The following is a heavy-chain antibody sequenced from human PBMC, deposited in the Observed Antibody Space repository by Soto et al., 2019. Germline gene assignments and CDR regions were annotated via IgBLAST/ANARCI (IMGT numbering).Heavy chain of an antibody. Sequence: QVQLVESGGGVVQPGRSLRLSCAASGFTFSTNAMHWVRQAPGKALEWVAVISYEGSTTYYADSVKGRFTISRDNSKNTLDLQMTSLATGDTAVYYCSKQCKGWSYNLDYWGQGTLVTVSS. V-gene: IGHV3-30-3*02. CDR3: SKQCKGWSYNLDY. D-gene: IGHD6-19*01. J-gene: IGHJ4*02. CDR1: GFTFSTNA. CDR2: ISYEGSTT.